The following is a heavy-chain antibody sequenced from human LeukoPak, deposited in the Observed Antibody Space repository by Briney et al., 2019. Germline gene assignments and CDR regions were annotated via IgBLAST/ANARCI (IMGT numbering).Heavy chain of an antibody. D-gene: IGHD3-9*01. J-gene: IGHJ6*02. Sequence: SETLSLTCTVSGVSISSYYWSWIRQPPGKGLEWIGYIYYSGSTNYNPSLKSRVTISVDTSKNQFSLKLSSVTAADTAVYYCARGRQDYDILTGYYYYGMDVWGQGTTVTVSS. CDR2: IYYSGST. CDR3: ARGRQDYDILTGYYYYGMDV. V-gene: IGHV4-59*01. CDR1: GVSISSYY.